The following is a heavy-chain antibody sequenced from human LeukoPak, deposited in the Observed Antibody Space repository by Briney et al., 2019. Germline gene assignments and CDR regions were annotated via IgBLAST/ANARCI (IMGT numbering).Heavy chain of an antibody. CDR3: ALTGGIAVAGTREFDY. J-gene: IGHJ4*02. D-gene: IGHD6-19*01. V-gene: IGHV3-9*01. CDR2: ISWNSGSI. Sequence: GRSLRLSCAASGFTFDDYAMHWVRQAPGKGLEWVSGISWNSGSIGYADSVKGRFTISRDNAKNSLYLQMNSLRAEDTALYYCALTGGIAVAGTREFDYWGQGTLVTVSS. CDR1: GFTFDDYA.